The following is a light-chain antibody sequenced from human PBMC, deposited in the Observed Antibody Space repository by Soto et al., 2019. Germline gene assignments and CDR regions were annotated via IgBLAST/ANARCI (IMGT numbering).Light chain of an antibody. J-gene: IGKJ1*01. Sequence: DIQMTQSPSTLSASVGDRVTITCRASQSASNWLAWYQQKPGKAPKLLIHTASKLESGVPSRFSGSGSGTEFTLTISSLQPDDFATYYCQQYNGYPWTFGQGTKVEVK. V-gene: IGKV1-5*03. CDR1: QSASNW. CDR2: TAS. CDR3: QQYNGYPWT.